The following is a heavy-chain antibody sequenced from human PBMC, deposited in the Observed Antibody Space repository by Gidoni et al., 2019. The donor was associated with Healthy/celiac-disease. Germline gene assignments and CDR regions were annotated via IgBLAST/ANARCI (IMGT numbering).Heavy chain of an antibody. V-gene: IGHV4-31*03. CDR3: ARCLGCTGGVCYFYFDY. CDR2: TYYCGST. D-gene: IGHD2-8*02. J-gene: IGHJ4*02. Sequence: VQLQESGTGLVTPSQTLSLTCTVSGGYISTGGYYWRWIRQHPGKGLERIGYTYYCGSTYYNPSLKSRVTISVYTAKNQFSLKLSSVTAADTAVYYCARCLGCTGGVCYFYFDYWGQGTLVTVSS. CDR1: GGYISTGGYY.